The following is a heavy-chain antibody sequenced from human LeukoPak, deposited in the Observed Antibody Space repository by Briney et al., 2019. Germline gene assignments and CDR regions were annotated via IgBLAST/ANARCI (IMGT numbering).Heavy chain of an antibody. CDR1: GFTFSSYA. D-gene: IGHD3-3*01. CDR3: ARDRVRDDFWSGYFDY. Sequence: GGSLRLSCAASGFTFSSYAMHWVRQAPGKGLEWVAVISYDGSNKYYADSVKGRFTTSRDNSKNTLYLQMNSLGAEDTAVYYCARDRVRDDFWSGYFDYWGQGTLVTVSS. V-gene: IGHV3-30*04. CDR2: ISYDGSNK. J-gene: IGHJ4*02.